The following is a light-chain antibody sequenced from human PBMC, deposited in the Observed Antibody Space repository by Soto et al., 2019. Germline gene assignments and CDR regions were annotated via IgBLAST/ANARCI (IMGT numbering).Light chain of an antibody. CDR1: QSIGSN. CDR3: QQYNNWSPMYT. Sequence: EIVMTQAPAILSVSPGERVTLSCRASQSIGSNLAWYQQKPGQAPRLLMYGASTRATDFPARFTGSGSGTEFTLTISSLQPEDFAFYYCQQYNNWSPMYTFGQGTKLEIK. J-gene: IGKJ2*01. CDR2: GAS. V-gene: IGKV3-15*01.